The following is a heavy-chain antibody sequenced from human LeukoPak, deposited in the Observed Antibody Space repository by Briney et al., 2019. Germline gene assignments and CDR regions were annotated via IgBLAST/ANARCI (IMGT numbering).Heavy chain of an antibody. CDR3: ASSVYSGSPTKSFDY. CDR2: IYSGGGT. D-gene: IGHD3-10*01. J-gene: IGHJ4*02. Sequence: GGSLRLSCVASGFTVSSQYMNWVRQAPGKGLEWVSVIYSGGGTYYADSVNGRFTISRDNSKNTLYLQMNSLRADDTAVYYCASSVYSGSPTKSFDYWGQGTLVTVSS. CDR1: GFTVSSQY. V-gene: IGHV3-53*01.